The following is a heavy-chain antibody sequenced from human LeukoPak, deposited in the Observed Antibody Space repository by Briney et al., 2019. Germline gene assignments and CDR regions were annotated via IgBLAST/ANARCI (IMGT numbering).Heavy chain of an antibody. Sequence: PGRSLRLSCAASGFTFSRYWMHWVRQAPGKGLVWVSRVNSDGSSTTHADSVKGRFTISRDNAKNTVYLQMSSLRAEDTAVYYCATGGTAFDYWGHGTLVTVSS. V-gene: IGHV3-74*01. D-gene: IGHD1-26*01. CDR3: ATGGTAFDY. CDR2: VNSDGSST. J-gene: IGHJ4*01. CDR1: GFTFSRYW.